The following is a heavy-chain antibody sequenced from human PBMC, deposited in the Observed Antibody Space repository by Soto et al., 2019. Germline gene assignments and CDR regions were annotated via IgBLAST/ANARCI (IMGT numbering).Heavy chain of an antibody. D-gene: IGHD3-9*01. CDR3: AHRRNPYYDFFTVNGKIWFAP. CDR2: IYWDDEK. V-gene: IGHV2-5*02. CDR1: GFSLSSSGVG. J-gene: IGHJ5*02. Sequence: SGPTLVNPTQTLTLTCTFSGFSLSSSGVGVGWIRQPPGKALEWLALIYWDDEKSYSPSLKSRLTITKDISKNQVVLTMTNMDPVNTAIYYCAHRRNPYYDFFTVNGKIWFAPGGRGALLTVS.